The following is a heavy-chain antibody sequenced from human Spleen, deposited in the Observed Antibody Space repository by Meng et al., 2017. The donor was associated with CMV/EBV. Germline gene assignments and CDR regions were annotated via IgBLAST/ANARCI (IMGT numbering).Heavy chain of an antibody. V-gene: IGHV3-23*01. CDR2: ISGGGDST. J-gene: IGHJ4*02. CDR1: GFTFSRYA. D-gene: IGHD4-11*01. CDR3: AEAYSAFDH. Sequence: LRLSCAASGFTFSRYAMTWVRQAPGKGLELVSAISGGGDSTYYADSVKGRFTISRDNSKNTLYLQMNSLRAEDTAVYYCAEAYSAFDHWGQGTLVTVSS.